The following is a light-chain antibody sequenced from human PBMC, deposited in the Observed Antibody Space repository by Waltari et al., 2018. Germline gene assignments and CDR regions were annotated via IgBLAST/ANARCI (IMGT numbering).Light chain of an antibody. V-gene: IGLV1-44*01. CDR1: NSNIGSNP. CDR2: TNN. CDR3: AVWDDSLLGRV. J-gene: IGLJ3*02. Sequence: QSVLTQPPSASGTPGQRVTISCSGSNSNIGSNPVNWYQQFPGTAPKLLIYTNNQVPSWVPDRFLGSKSGTSASLAISGLQSEDEAAYYCAVWDDSLLGRVFGGGTELTVL.